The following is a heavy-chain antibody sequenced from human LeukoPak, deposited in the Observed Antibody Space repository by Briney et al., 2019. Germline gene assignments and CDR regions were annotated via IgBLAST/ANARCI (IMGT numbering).Heavy chain of an antibody. J-gene: IGHJ4*02. D-gene: IGHD5-24*01. CDR1: GFTFSSYW. Sequence: GGSLRLSCAASGFTFSSYWMSWVRQAPGKGLEWVANIKQDGSEKYYVDSVKGRFTISRENAKNSLYLQKNSLRAEGTAVSYCAREGMATIMAAGYFDYWGQGTLVTVSS. CDR2: IKQDGSEK. V-gene: IGHV3-7*01. CDR3: AREGMATIMAAGYFDY.